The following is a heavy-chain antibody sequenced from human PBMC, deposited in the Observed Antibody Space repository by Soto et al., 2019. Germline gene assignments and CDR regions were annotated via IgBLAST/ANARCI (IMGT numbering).Heavy chain of an antibody. V-gene: IGHV3-23*01. J-gene: IGHJ3*02. CDR1: GFTFSSYA. Sequence: EVQLLESGGGLVQPGGSLRLSCAASGFTFSSYAIIWVRQAPGKGLEWVSTISGGGDGSYYADSVKGRFTISRDNSKNTVYLQMNGLRAEDTAVYYCARKGPGSLATYCSDGVCHYAFDMWGEGTMVSVSS. D-gene: IGHD2-15*01. CDR2: ISGGGDGS. CDR3: ARKGPGSLATYCSDGVCHYAFDM.